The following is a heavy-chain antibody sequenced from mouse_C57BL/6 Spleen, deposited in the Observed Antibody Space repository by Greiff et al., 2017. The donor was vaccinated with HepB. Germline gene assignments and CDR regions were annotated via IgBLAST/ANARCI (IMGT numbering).Heavy chain of an antibody. V-gene: IGHV3-5*01. CDR1: GISITTGNYR. CDR3: ARERGELDYAMDY. Sequence: EVKLLESGPGLVKPSQTVFLTCTVTGISITTGNYRWGWIRQFPGNKLEWIGYIYYSGTITYNPSLTSRTTITRDTPKNQFFLEMNSLTAEDTATYYCARERGELDYAMDYWGQGTSVTVSS. D-gene: IGHD4-1*01. CDR2: IYYSGTI. J-gene: IGHJ4*01.